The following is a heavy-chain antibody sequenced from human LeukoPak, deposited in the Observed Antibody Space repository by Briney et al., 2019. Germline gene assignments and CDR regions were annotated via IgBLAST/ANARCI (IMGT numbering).Heavy chain of an antibody. Sequence: GGSLRLSCAASGFTVSSNYMTWVRQAPGKGLEWVSGIGSGGDITYYADSVRGRFTFSRDNSKNTLYLQMNSLRAEDTAVYYCAKGCSGGSCSRRHFDYWGQGTLVTVSS. CDR1: GFTVSSNY. CDR3: AKGCSGGSCSRRHFDY. CDR2: IGSGGDIT. J-gene: IGHJ4*02. V-gene: IGHV3-23*01. D-gene: IGHD2-15*01.